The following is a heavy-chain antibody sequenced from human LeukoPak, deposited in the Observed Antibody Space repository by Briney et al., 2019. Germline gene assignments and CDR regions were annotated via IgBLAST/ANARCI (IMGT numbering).Heavy chain of an antibody. Sequence: PGRSLRLSCAASGFTFSSYGMHWVRQAPGKGLEWVAVISYDGSNKYYADSVKGRFTISRDNSKNTLYPQMNSLRAEDTAVYYCAKDPKFDPWGQGTLVTVSS. CDR3: AKDPKFDP. CDR1: GFTFSSYG. J-gene: IGHJ5*02. CDR2: ISYDGSNK. V-gene: IGHV3-30*18.